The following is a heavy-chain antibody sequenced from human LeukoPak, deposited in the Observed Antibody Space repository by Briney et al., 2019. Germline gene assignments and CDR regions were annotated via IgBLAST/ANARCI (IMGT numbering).Heavy chain of an antibody. J-gene: IGHJ4*02. D-gene: IGHD5-24*01. CDR2: ISGSGGST. Sequence: GGALRLSCVASGFTFSTYAMTWVRQAPGKGLEWVSEISGSGGSTYYADSVKGRFTISRDNSKNTLYLQMNSLRAEDTAVYYCAKGGHGDYWGQGPLVTVSS. CDR1: GFTFSTYA. V-gene: IGHV3-23*01. CDR3: AKGGHGDY.